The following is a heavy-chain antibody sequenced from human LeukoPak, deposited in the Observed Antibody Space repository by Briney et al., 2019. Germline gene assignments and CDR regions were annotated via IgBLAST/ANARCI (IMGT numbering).Heavy chain of an antibody. Sequence: ASVKVSCKASGYTFTGYYMHWVRQAPGQGLEWMGWTNPNSGGTNYAQKFQGRVTMTRDTSISTAYMELSRLRSDDTAVYYCAITMVRGVIIGNWFDPWGQGTLVTVSS. CDR3: AITMVRGVIIGNWFDP. V-gene: IGHV1-2*02. CDR2: TNPNSGGT. D-gene: IGHD3-10*01. CDR1: GYTFTGYY. J-gene: IGHJ5*02.